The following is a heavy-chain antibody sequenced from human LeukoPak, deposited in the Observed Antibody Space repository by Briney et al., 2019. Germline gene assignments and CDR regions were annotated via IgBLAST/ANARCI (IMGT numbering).Heavy chain of an antibody. V-gene: IGHV3-30*02. CDR3: AKSASVWNDAQLFDY. CDR1: GFIFSSYG. CDR2: IRYDGSDK. J-gene: IGHJ4*02. Sequence: GGSLRLSCAASGFIFSSYGMHWVRQAPGKGLEWVAFIRYDGSDKYSADSVKGRSTISRDNSKSTLYLQMNSLRAEDTAMYYCAKSASVWNDAQLFDYWGQGTLVTVST. D-gene: IGHD1-1*01.